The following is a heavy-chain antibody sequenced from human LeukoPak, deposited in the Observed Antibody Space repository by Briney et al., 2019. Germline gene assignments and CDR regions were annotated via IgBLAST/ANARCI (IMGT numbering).Heavy chain of an antibody. CDR3: ARMTQLERTFDY. CDR2: INAGNGNT. Sequence: ASVKVSCKASGYTFTSYAMHWVRQAPGQRLEWMGWINAGNGNTKYSQEFQGRVTITRDTSASTAYMELSSLRSEDMAVYYCARMTQLERTFDYWGQGTLVTVSS. D-gene: IGHD1-1*01. V-gene: IGHV1-3*03. J-gene: IGHJ4*02. CDR1: GYTFTSYA.